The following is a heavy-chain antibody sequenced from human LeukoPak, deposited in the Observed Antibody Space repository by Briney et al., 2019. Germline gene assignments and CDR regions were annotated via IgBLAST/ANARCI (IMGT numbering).Heavy chain of an antibody. V-gene: IGHV1-69*05. J-gene: IGHJ3*02. CDR1: GGTFSSYA. D-gene: IGHD1-26*01. Sequence: GSSVKVSCKASGGTFSSYAISWVRQAPGQGLEWMGGIIPIFGTANYAQKFQGRVTITTDESTSTAYMELSSLRSEDTAVYYCARDINSGSYYAFDAFDIWGQGTMVTVSS. CDR2: IIPIFGTA. CDR3: ARDINSGSYYAFDAFDI.